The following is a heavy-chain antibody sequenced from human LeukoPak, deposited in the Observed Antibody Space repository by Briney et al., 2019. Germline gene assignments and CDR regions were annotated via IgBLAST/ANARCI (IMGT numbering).Heavy chain of an antibody. V-gene: IGHV3-74*01. J-gene: IGHJ4*02. CDR1: AFSFSNYC. CDR3: ASAYTYVRLGDH. D-gene: IGHD3-16*01. CDR2: TNLHGHGV. Sequence: RGSLRLSCAVSAFSFSNYCMHWVRQAPAKGLVWVARTNLHGHGVDYADSVKGRFTISRDNAKNTLFRQMNSLRAEDTAVYYCASAYTYVRLGDHWGQGTLVTVSS.